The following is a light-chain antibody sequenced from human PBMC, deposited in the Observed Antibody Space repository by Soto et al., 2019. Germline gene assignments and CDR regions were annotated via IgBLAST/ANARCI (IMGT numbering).Light chain of an antibody. V-gene: IGLV1-51*01. CDR3: GSWDSSLSAYV. J-gene: IGLJ1*01. CDR2: DDN. CDR1: SSNIGGNS. Sequence: QSVLTQPPSVSAAPGQKVTISCSGSSSNIGGNSVSWYQQLPGTAPKLLIYDDNKRPSGIPDRFSGSKSGTSATLGITGVQTGDEADYYCGSWDSSLSAYVFGTRTKVTVL.